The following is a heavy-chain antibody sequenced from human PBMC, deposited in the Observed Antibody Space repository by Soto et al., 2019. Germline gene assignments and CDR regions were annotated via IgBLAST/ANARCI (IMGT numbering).Heavy chain of an antibody. J-gene: IGHJ4*02. V-gene: IGHV3-48*02. CDR3: ATGYCRRDNCHFTH. CDR2: ISGTSETI. CDR1: GFNFHTYT. Sequence: DVQLVESGGGLVKPGGSLRLSCAASGFNFHTYTMTWVRQAPGKGLEWVSYISGTSETIFYADSVKGRFIISRDNAKNSLYLQLNSLRDEETAVYYCATGYCRRDNCHFTHWGQGTLVTVSS. D-gene: IGHD2-2*03.